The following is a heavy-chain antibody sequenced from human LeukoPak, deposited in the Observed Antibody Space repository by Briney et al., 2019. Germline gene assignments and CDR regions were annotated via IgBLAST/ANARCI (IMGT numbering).Heavy chain of an antibody. V-gene: IGHV3-23*01. D-gene: IGHD2-15*01. CDR1: GFTFSSYA. Sequence: GGSLRLSCAASGFTFSSYAMSWVRQAPGKGLEWVSSISGSGGSTYYADSVKGRVTISRDNSKNSLYLQMNSLRAEDTALYHCARVPPKMTPRYYYYMDVWGKGTTVTVSS. CDR2: ISGSGGST. J-gene: IGHJ6*03. CDR3: ARVPPKMTPRYYYYMDV.